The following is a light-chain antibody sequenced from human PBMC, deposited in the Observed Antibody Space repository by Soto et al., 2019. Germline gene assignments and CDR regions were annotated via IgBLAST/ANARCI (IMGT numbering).Light chain of an antibody. Sequence: DIQMTQSPSTLSASVGDKVTITCRASQSVSSWLAWYQQKPGKAPNLLIYDVSSLESGVPSRFRGSGSGTEFTLTISSLEPDDLGTYYCQQYETFSGTFGPGTKVDIK. CDR3: QQYETFSGT. CDR2: DVS. CDR1: QSVSSW. V-gene: IGKV1-5*01. J-gene: IGKJ1*01.